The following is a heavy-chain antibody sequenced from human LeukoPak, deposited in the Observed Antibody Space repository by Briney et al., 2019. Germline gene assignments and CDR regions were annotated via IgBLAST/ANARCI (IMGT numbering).Heavy chain of an antibody. CDR1: GFSFSSHW. CDR2: INQDGREK. J-gene: IGHJ4*02. CDR3: AKDPTHYRVWDYYETIGLSY. Sequence: PGGSLRLSCAASGFSFSSHWMSWFRQAPGQGLEWVANINQDGREKQYVDSVRGRFTISRDNSKNTLNLQMNSLRAEDTAVYYCAKDPTHYRVWDYYETIGLSYWGQGTLVTVSS. V-gene: IGHV3-7*01. D-gene: IGHD3-22*01.